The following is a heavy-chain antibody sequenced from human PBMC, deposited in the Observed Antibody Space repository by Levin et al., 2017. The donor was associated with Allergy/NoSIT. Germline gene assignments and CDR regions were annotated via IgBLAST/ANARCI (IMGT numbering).Heavy chain of an antibody. Sequence: SGPTLVKPTQTLTLTCTFSGFSLSTSGMCVTWIRQPPGKALEWLARIDWDDDKYYSTSLKTRLTISKDTSRNQVVLTLTNMDPVDTATHYCARVSGSYDGTHDYWGQGTLVTVSS. D-gene: IGHD1-26*01. J-gene: IGHJ4*02. V-gene: IGHV2-70*11. CDR2: IDWDDDK. CDR1: GFSLSTSGMC. CDR3: ARVSGSYDGTHDY.